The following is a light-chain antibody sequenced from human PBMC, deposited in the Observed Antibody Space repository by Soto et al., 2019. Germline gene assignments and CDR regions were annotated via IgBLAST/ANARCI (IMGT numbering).Light chain of an antibody. CDR2: GAS. J-gene: IGKJ1*01. V-gene: IGKV3-20*01. Sequence: EIVMTQSPATLSVSPGKRATISCRASPSVSSSYLAWYQPKPGQAPRLLIYGASSRATGIPDRVSGSGSGTDGTLTISRLEPEDLAVDYCQRYGSSPWTVGQGTKGDIK. CDR1: PSVSSSY. CDR3: QRYGSSPWT.